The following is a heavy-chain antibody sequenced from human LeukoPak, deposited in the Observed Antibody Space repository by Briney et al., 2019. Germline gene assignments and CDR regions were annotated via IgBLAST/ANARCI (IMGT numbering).Heavy chain of an antibody. D-gene: IGHD2-2*01. CDR3: AGKYCSSTSCSTRYYYYYYMDV. J-gene: IGHJ6*03. V-gene: IGHV4-4*09. CDR2: IYTSGRT. Sequence: SETLSLTSTVYGGSISSYYWSWIRQPPGKGLEWIGYIYTSGRTDYNPSLKSGVTISVDTSKNQFSLKLSSVTAAHTAVYYCAGKYCSSTSCSTRYYYYYYMDVWGKGTTVTVSS. CDR1: GGSISSYY.